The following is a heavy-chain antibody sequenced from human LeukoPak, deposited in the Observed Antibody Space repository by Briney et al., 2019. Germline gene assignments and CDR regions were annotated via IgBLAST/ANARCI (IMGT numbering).Heavy chain of an antibody. Sequence: GGSLSLSCAASGFTFSSYWMHWVRQAPGKGLVWVSRINSDGSSTSYADSVKGRFTISRDNAKNTLYLQMNSLRAEDTAVYYCRAAMTSGEYYFDYWGQGTLVTVSS. CDR1: GFTFSSYW. CDR2: INSDGSST. D-gene: IGHD5-18*01. J-gene: IGHJ4*02. V-gene: IGHV3-74*01. CDR3: RAAMTSGEYYFDY.